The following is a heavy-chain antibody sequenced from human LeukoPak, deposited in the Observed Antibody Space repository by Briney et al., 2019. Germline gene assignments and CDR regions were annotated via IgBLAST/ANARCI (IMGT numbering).Heavy chain of an antibody. Sequence: SETLSLTCTVSGGSISSYYWSWIRQPPGKGLEWIGYIYYSGSTNYNPSLKSRVTISVDTSKNQFSLKLSSVTAADTAVYYCARLSRDGYNYYYYYYMDVWGKGTTVTVSS. CDR3: ARLSRDGYNYYYYYYMDV. J-gene: IGHJ6*03. CDR2: IYYSGST. D-gene: IGHD5-24*01. V-gene: IGHV4-59*12. CDR1: GGSISSYY.